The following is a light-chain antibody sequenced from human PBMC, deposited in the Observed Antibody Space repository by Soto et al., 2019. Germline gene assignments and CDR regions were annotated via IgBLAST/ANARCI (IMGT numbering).Light chain of an antibody. Sequence: QLVLTQSPSASASLGASVKLTCTLSSGHSSYAIAWHQQQPEKGPRYLMKLNSDGSHRKGDGIPDRFSGSSSGAERHLTISSLQSEDEADYYCQTWGSGIRVVFGGGTKLTVL. CDR1: SGHSSYA. CDR3: QTWGSGIRVV. V-gene: IGLV4-69*01. J-gene: IGLJ2*01. CDR2: LNSDGSH.